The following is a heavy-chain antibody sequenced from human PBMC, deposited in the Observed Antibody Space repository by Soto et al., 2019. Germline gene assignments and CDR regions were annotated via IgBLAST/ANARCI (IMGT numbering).Heavy chain of an antibody. V-gene: IGHV1-46*01. CDR2: INPSGGST. D-gene: IGHD3-22*01. Sequence: ASVKVSCKASGYTFTSYYMHWVRQAPGQGLEWMGIINPSGGSTSYAQKFQGRVTMTRDTSTSTVYMELSSLRSEDTAVYYCAREYRQVGYYDSRGYTIWGQGTMVTVS. CDR3: AREYRQVGYYDSRGYTI. CDR1: GYTFTSYY. J-gene: IGHJ3*02.